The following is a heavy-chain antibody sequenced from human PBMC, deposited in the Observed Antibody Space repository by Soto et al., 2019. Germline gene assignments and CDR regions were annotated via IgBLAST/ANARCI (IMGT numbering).Heavy chain of an antibody. CDR3: ARGYRQLDY. CDR1: GFTFSSYS. J-gene: IGHJ4*02. V-gene: IGHV3-21*06. CDR2: ISSSSSSI. D-gene: IGHD1-20*01. Sequence: PGGSLRLSCAASGFTFSSYSMNWVRQAPGKGLEWVSRISSSSSSISYADSVNGRFTISRDNAKNSLYLQMNSLRAEDTAMYYCARGYRQLDYWGQGTLVTVSS.